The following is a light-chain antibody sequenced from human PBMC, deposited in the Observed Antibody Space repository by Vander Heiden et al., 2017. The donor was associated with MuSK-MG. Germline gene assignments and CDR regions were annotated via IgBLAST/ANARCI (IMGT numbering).Light chain of an antibody. CDR1: QSISSW. Sequence: DIQMTKSPSTLSASVGDRVTITCRASQSISSWLAWYQQKPGKAPKLLIYDVSSSESGVPSRFSGSASGTEFTLTISILHPDAFTTYYCQQDNSYSWTFGQGTKVEIK. J-gene: IGKJ1*01. CDR2: DVS. V-gene: IGKV1-5*01. CDR3: QQDNSYSWT.